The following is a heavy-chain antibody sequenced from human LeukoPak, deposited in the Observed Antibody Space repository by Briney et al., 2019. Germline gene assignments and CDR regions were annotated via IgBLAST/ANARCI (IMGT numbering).Heavy chain of an antibody. V-gene: IGHV3-20*04. CDR3: ARDQPLTVSTWGYFYYYMDV. CDR2: INRSSGDT. CDR1: GFSFDDYG. Sequence: GGSLRLSCAASGFSFDDYGMSWVRQRPGKGLEWVSGINRSSGDTGYADSVKGRFTISRDNSKNSLYLQMNSLRAEDTAVYFCARDQPLTVSTWGYFYYYMDVWGRGTTVTVSS. J-gene: IGHJ6*03. D-gene: IGHD4-17*01.